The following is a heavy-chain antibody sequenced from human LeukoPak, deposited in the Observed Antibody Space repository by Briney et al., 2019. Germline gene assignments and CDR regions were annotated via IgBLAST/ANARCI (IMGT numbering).Heavy chain of an antibody. D-gene: IGHD3-3*01. V-gene: IGHV3-7*01. CDR2: IKQDGSEK. J-gene: IGHJ6*03. CDR3: ARDNGVVHGVYYMDV. Sequence: PGGSLRLSCAASGFTFSNYWMTWVRQAPPKGLEWVADIKQDGSEKLYVNSVRGRFPISRDNDKMSLFLQMNSLRAEDTAVYYCARDNGVVHGVYYMDVWGKGTTVTVS. CDR1: GFTFSNYW.